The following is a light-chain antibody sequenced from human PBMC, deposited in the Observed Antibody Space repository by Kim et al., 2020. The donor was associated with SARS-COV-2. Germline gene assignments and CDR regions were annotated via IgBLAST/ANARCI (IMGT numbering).Light chain of an antibody. J-gene: IGLJ2*01. CDR2: QDN. Sequence: VSVSPGQTASITCAGDKLGERYVCWYQQKPGQSPVLVICQDNKRPSGIPERFSGSNSGNTATLTISGTQAIDEADYWCQVGDSKVFGGGTQLTVL. CDR3: QVGDSKV. CDR1: KLGERY. V-gene: IGLV3-1*01.